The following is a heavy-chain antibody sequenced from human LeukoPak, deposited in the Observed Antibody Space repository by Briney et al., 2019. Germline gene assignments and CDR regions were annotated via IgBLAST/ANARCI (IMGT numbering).Heavy chain of an antibody. CDR3: ARADYDFWSGYSTFDY. D-gene: IGHD3-3*01. Sequence: GGSLRLSCAASGFTVSSNYMSWVRQAPGKGLEWVAVISYDGSNKYYADSVKGRFTISRDNSKNTLYLQMNSLRAEDTAVYYCARADYDFWSGYSTFDYWGQGTLVTVSS. CDR2: ISYDGSNK. J-gene: IGHJ4*02. CDR1: GFTVSSNY. V-gene: IGHV3-30-3*01.